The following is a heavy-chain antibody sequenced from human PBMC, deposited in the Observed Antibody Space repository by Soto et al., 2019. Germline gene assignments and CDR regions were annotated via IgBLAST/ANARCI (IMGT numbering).Heavy chain of an antibody. D-gene: IGHD3-10*01. Sequence: GGSLRLSCAASGFTFSSYAMSWVRQAPGKGLEWVSAISGSGGSTYYADSVKGRFTISRDNSKNTLYLQMNSLRAEDTAVYYWAKGRLLWFGESPDAFDIWGQGTMVTVSS. CDR2: ISGSGGST. CDR1: GFTFSSYA. V-gene: IGHV3-23*01. J-gene: IGHJ3*02. CDR3: AKGRLLWFGESPDAFDI.